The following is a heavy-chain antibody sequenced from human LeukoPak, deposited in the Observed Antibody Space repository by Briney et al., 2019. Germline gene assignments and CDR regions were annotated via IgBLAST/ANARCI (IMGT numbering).Heavy chain of an antibody. J-gene: IGHJ4*02. V-gene: IGHV4-34*01. CDR1: GWSCCGCY. CDR3: ARRGGGNFPYYFDY. CDR2: INDSGST. D-gene: IGHD3-16*01. Sequence: SETLSLTCAAYGWSCCGCYWTWMPQPPGKGLKGMGEINDSGSTNYNPSLTSRVTISVGTAKNQFSLKLTSVTAADTAVYYCARRGGGNFPYYFDYWGQGTLVPVSS.